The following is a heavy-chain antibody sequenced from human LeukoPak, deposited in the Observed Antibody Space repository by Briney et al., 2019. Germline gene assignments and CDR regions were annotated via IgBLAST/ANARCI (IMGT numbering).Heavy chain of an antibody. V-gene: IGHV3-21*01. Sequence: PGGSLRLSCAASGFTFSSYSMNWVRQAPGKGLEWVSSISSSSSYTYYADSVKGRFTISRDNAKNSLYLQMNSLRAEDTAVYYCARDPSGRWNDAFDIWGQGTMVTVS. J-gene: IGHJ3*02. CDR3: ARDPSGRWNDAFDI. D-gene: IGHD1-1*01. CDR2: ISSSSSYT. CDR1: GFTFSSYS.